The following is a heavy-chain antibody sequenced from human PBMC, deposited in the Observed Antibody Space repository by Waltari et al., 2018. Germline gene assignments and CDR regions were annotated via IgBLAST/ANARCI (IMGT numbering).Heavy chain of an antibody. D-gene: IGHD6-13*01. Sequence: QVQLQQWGAGLLKPSETLSLTCAVYGGSFSGYYWSWIRQPPGKGREWIGERNQSGTTNSNPSLNSRVTISVDTSKNQFSLKLSSVTAADTAVYYCARAVGSSWYGGGYYYYYYMDVWGKGTTVTVSS. CDR3: ARAVGSSWYGGGYYYYYYMDV. CDR2: RNQSGTT. V-gene: IGHV4-34*01. J-gene: IGHJ6*03. CDR1: GGSFSGYY.